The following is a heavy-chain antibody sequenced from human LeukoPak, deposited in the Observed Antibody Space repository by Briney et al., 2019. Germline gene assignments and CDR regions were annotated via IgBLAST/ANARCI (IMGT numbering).Heavy chain of an antibody. D-gene: IGHD4-17*01. Sequence: MTSETLSLTCTVSGGSISSGGYYWSWIRQHPGKGLEWIGYIYYSGSTYYNPSLKSRVTISVDTSKNQFSLKLSSVTAADTAVYYCARSTVVTPFDHWGQGTLVTVSS. CDR1: GGSISSGGYY. CDR3: ARSTVVTPFDH. V-gene: IGHV4-31*03. J-gene: IGHJ4*02. CDR2: IYYSGST.